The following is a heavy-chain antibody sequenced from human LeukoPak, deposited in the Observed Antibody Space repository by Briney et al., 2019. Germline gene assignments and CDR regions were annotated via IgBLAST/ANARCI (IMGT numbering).Heavy chain of an antibody. CDR1: GFTFSRYA. D-gene: IGHD2-15*01. CDR3: AKDVGGGNAFYY. J-gene: IGHJ4*02. V-gene: IGHV3-64D*09. Sequence: PGGSLRLSCSASGFTFSRYAMHWVRQAPGKGLEYVSGINDNGGRTNYGDSVKGRFSISRDNSKNTLYLQMSTLRAEDTALYYCAKDVGGGNAFYYWGQRILVTVAS. CDR2: INDNGGRT.